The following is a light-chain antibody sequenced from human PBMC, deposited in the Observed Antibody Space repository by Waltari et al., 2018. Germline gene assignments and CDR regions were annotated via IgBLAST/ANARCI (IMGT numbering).Light chain of an antibody. CDR2: KIS. CDR3: MQGSHWPRT. J-gene: IGKJ2*01. CDR1: QSPIHSDGNTS. V-gene: IGKV2-30*02. Sequence: DVVMTQSPLSLSVTLGQPASMSCRPSQSPIHSDGNTSLNWFQQRPGQPPRRLIYKISRRDSGVPDRFSGSGSGTDFTLTISRVEAEDVGVYYCMQGSHWPRTFGQGTKLEI.